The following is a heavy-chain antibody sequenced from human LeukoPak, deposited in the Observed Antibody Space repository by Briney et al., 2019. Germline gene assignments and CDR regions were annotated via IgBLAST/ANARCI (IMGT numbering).Heavy chain of an antibody. CDR1: GGSFSGYY. V-gene: IGHV4-34*01. CDR3: ARDHLGYCSGGSCYSFDY. Sequence: TETLSLTCAVYGGSFSGYYWSWIRQPPGKGLEWVGEINHSGSTNYNPSLKSRVTISVDPSKNQFSLKLSSVTAADTAVYYCARDHLGYCSGGSCYSFDYWGQGTLVTVSS. CDR2: INHSGST. J-gene: IGHJ4*02. D-gene: IGHD2-15*01.